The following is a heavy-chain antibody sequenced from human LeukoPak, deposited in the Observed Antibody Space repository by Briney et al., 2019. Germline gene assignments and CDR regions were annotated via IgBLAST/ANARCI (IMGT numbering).Heavy chain of an antibody. CDR3: ARDEAAVATTWFDY. Sequence: GGSLRLSCAASGFTFSSYSMNWVRQAPGKGLEWVSSISSSSSYIYYADSVKGRFTISRDNAKNSLYLQMNSLRAEDTAVYYCARDEAAVATTWFDYWGQGTLVTVSS. CDR2: ISSSSSYI. J-gene: IGHJ4*02. V-gene: IGHV3-21*01. D-gene: IGHD5-12*01. CDR1: GFTFSSYS.